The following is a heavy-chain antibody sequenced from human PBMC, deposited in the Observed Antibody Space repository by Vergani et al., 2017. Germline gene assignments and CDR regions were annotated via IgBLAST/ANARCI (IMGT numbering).Heavy chain of an antibody. CDR2: IKESGSDK. J-gene: IGHJ6*04. Sequence: EVQLVESGGGLVQPGGPLRLTCVASGFTFKKYWMNWVRQAPGKGLEWVANIKESGSDKSYVDSVKGRFTISRDNSRNSLYLEMDSLRAEDTAVYFCARLASKQQLSHLGSRDYVTFFFLDVWGKGTTVSVSS. CDR3: ARLASKQQLSHLGSRDYVTFFFLDV. CDR1: GFTFKKYW. D-gene: IGHD3-16*01. V-gene: IGHV3-7*01.